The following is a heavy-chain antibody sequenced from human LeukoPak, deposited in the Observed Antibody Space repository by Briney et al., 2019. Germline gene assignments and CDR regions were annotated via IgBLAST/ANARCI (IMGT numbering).Heavy chain of an antibody. J-gene: IGHJ4*02. D-gene: IGHD5-18*01. Sequence: GGSLRLSCAASGFTFSSYAMSWVRQAPGKGLEWVSAISGSGDSTYYADSVKGRFTISRDNSKNTLYLQMNSLRGEDTAVYYCAKRSGHNYGYFDYWGQGILVTVSS. CDR2: ISGSGDST. CDR3: AKRSGHNYGYFDY. V-gene: IGHV3-23*01. CDR1: GFTFSSYA.